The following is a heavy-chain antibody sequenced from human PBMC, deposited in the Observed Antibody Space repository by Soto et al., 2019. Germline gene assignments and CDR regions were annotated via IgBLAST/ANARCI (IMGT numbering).Heavy chain of an antibody. V-gene: IGHV3-23*05. J-gene: IGHJ5*01. CDR3: AKGRLAVGSDWFDS. CDR2: IDSDGTDT. D-gene: IGHD1-26*01. Sequence: GGSLRLSCEASGFTFYTYAMIWVRQAPGKGLEWVTAIDSDGTDTYYADFVKGRFTVSRDNSKNTLYLQMRSLTAGDTALYYCAKGRLAVGSDWFDSWGPGTLVTVS. CDR1: GFTFYTYA.